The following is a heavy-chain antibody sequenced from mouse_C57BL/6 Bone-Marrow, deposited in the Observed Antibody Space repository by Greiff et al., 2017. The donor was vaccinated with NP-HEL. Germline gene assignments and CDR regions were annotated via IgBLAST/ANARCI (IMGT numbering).Heavy chain of an antibody. Sequence: VQLQQPGAELVKPGASVKMSCTASGYTFTSYWITWVKQRPGQGLEWIGDIYPGSGSTNYNAKFKSKATLTVDTSSSTAYMQLSILTSEDSAVYYCARSHYDGYLAWFAYWGQGTLVTVSA. CDR2: IYPGSGST. V-gene: IGHV1-55*01. J-gene: IGHJ3*01. CDR1: GYTFTSYW. CDR3: ARSHYDGYLAWFAY. D-gene: IGHD2-3*01.